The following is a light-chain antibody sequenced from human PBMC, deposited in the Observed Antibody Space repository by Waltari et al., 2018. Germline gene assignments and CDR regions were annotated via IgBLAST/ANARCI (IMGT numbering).Light chain of an antibody. CDR3: QQYYSTPELT. V-gene: IGKV4-1*01. J-gene: IGKJ4*01. Sequence: DIVMTQSPDSLAVSLGERATIHCKSSQIVLYSSNNKNYLAWYQQKPGQPPKLLIYWASTRESGVPDRFSGSGSGTDFTLTISSLQAEDVAVYYCQQYYSTPELTFGGGTKVEIK. CDR2: WAS. CDR1: QIVLYSSNNKNY.